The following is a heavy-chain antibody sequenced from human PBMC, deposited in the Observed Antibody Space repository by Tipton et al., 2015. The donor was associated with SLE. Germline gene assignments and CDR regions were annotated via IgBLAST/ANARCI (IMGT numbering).Heavy chain of an antibody. V-gene: IGHV4-39*07. J-gene: IGHJ6*03. CDR1: GGSISSRTYY. Sequence: LRLSCTVSGGSISSRTYYWGWIRQPPGKGLEWIGTIYYSGSTYYNPSLKSRVTISVDTSKNQFSLKLSSVTAADTAVYYCARVNSSGWAYYYYYYMDVWGKGTTVTVSS. D-gene: IGHD6-19*01. CDR3: ARVNSSGWAYYYYYYMDV. CDR2: IYYSGST.